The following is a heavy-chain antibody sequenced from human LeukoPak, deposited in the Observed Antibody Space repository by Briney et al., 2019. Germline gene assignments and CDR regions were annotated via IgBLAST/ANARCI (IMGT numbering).Heavy chain of an antibody. CDR2: IIPIFGTA. Sequence: ASVKVSCKASGGTFSSYAISWVRQAPGQGLEWMGGIIPIFGTANYAQKFQGRVTITADKSTSTAYMELSSLRSEDTAVYYCASGRRGLLPYNWFDPWGQGTLVTVSS. J-gene: IGHJ5*02. CDR1: GGTFSSYA. V-gene: IGHV1-69*06. CDR3: ASGRRGLLPYNWFDP. D-gene: IGHD3-22*01.